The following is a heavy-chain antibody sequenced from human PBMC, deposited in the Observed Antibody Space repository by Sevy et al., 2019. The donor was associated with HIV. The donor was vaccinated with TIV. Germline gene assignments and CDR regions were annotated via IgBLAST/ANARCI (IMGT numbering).Heavy chain of an antibody. D-gene: IGHD3-22*01. Sequence: SETLSLTCTVSGGSISSYYWSWIRQPPGKGLEWIGYIYYSGSTNYNPSLKSRVTISVDTSKIQFSLRLSSVTAADTAVYYCARFEGNYFDSSGYYSVWGQGTLVTVSS. J-gene: IGHJ4*02. CDR2: IYYSGST. CDR1: GGSISSYY. V-gene: IGHV4-59*01. CDR3: ARFEGNYFDSSGYYSV.